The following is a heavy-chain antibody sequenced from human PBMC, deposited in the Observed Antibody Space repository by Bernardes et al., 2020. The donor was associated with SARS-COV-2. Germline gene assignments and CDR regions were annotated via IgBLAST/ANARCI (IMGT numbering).Heavy chain of an antibody. D-gene: IGHD6-13*01. V-gene: IGHV1-69*13. CDR1: GGTFSSYA. CDR2: IIPIFGTA. J-gene: IGHJ6*02. CDR3: ARAYWVKAAAVRLGYYYYGMDV. Sequence: SVKVSCKASGGTFSSYAIIWVRQAPGQGLEWMGGIIPIFGTANYAQKFQGRVTITADESTSTAYMELSSLRSEDTAVYYCARAYWVKAAAVRLGYYYYGMDVWGQGTTVTVSS.